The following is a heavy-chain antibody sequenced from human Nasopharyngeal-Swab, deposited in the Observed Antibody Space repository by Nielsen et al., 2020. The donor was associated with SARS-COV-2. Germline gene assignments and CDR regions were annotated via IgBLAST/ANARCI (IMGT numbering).Heavy chain of an antibody. CDR2: NSGSGDTT. V-gene: IGHV3-23*01. D-gene: IGHD2-15*01. CDR1: GFTFTSYA. Sequence: GESLKIACASTGFTFTSYAMSWVRQAPGKWPEWVSVNSGSGDTTFYADSVKGRFTLSRDISKNTLYLQMDSLRPEDTAVYYCAKDSGAGYCVRDSGFPTNHWGQGTLVTVSS. CDR3: AKDSGAGYCVRDSGFPTNH. J-gene: IGHJ5*02.